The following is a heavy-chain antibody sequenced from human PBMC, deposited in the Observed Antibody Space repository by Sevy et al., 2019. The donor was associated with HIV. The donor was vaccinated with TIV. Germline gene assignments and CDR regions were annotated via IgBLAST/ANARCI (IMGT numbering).Heavy chain of an antibody. CDR2: IRYDGSNK. D-gene: IGHD6-13*01. CDR1: GFTFSSYG. J-gene: IGHJ4*02. V-gene: IGHV3-30*02. CDR3: AKGTGIAAAGTDY. Sequence: GGSLRLSCAASGFTFSSYGMHWVRQAPGKGLEWLAFIRYDGSNKYYADSVKGRFTISRDNSKNTLYLQMNSLRAEDTAVYYCAKGTGIAAAGTDYWGQGTLVTVSS.